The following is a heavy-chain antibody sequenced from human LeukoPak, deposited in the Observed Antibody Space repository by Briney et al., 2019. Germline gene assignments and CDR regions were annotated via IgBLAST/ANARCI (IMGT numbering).Heavy chain of an antibody. CDR3: ARGDCSSTSCSLRAAFDI. D-gene: IGHD2-2*01. CDR1: GYTFPGHH. CDR2: IIPIFGTA. V-gene: IGHV1-69*13. Sequence: SVKVSCKASGYTFPGHHIHWVRQAPGQGLEWMGGIIPIFGTANYAQKFQGRVTITADESTSTAYMELSSLRSEDTAVYYCARGDCSSTSCSLRAAFDIWGQGTMVTVSS. J-gene: IGHJ3*02.